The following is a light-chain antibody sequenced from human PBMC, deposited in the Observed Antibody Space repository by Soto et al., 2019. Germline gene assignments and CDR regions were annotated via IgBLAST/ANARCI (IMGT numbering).Light chain of an antibody. J-gene: IGKJ5*01. CDR3: QQYGSSPIT. CDR2: GAS. Sequence: EIVLTQSPGTLSLSPGERATLSCRVSQSVSSSLAWYQQKTGQAPRLLISGASSRATGIPDRFSGSGSGTDFTLTISRLEPEDFALYYCQQYGSSPITFGQGTRLEIK. CDR1: QSVSSS. V-gene: IGKV3-20*01.